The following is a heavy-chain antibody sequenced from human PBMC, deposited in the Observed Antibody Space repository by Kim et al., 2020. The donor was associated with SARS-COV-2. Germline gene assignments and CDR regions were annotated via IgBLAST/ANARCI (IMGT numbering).Heavy chain of an antibody. V-gene: IGHV3-30*04. CDR2: ISYDGSNK. J-gene: IGHJ6*02. Sequence: GGSLRLSCAASGFTFSSYAMHWVRQAPGKGLEWVAVISYDGSNKYYADSVKGRFTISRDNSKNTLYLQMNSLRAEDTAVYYCAGGMDVWGQGTTVTVSS. CDR3: AGGMDV. CDR1: GFTFSSYA.